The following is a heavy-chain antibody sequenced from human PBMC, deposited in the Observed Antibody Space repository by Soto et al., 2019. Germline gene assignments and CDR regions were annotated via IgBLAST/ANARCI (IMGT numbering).Heavy chain of an antibody. D-gene: IGHD3-22*01. CDR2: VYSSGST. CDR3: ARGGDSSGYYYASDY. V-gene: IGHV4-4*07. CDR1: GGPISTYY. J-gene: IGHJ4*02. Sequence: SETLSLTCSVSGGPISTYYWTWIRQPAGKGLEWIGRVYSSGSTTYNPSLKSRVTMSVDTSRNQFSLKLTSVTAADTAVYFCARGGDSSGYYYASDYWGQGTLVTVSS.